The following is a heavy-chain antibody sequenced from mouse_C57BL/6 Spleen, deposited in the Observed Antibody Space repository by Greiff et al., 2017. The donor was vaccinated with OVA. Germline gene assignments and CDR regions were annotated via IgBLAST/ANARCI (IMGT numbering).Heavy chain of an antibody. V-gene: IGHV1-55*01. Sequence: VQLQPPGAELVKPGASVKMSCKASGYTFSSYWMTWVKQRPGQGLEWIGDIYPGSGSTNYNEKFKSKATLTVDTSSSTAYMQLSSLTSEDSAVYYCARGITPWYFDVWGTGTTVTVSS. D-gene: IGHD2-4*01. CDR3: ARGITPWYFDV. CDR2: IYPGSGST. J-gene: IGHJ1*03. CDR1: GYTFSSYW.